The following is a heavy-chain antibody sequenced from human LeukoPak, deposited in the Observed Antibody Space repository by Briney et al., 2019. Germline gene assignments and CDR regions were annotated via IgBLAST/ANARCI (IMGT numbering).Heavy chain of an antibody. CDR2: ISWNSGSI. V-gene: IGHV3-9*01. D-gene: IGHD4-23*01. Sequence: GGSLRLSCAASGFTFDDYAMHWVRQAPGKGLEWVSGISWNSGSIGYADSVKGRFTISRDNAKNSLYLQMNSLRAEDTAVYYCAKDSTTVVTPFDYWGQGTLVTVSS. CDR1: GFTFDDYA. J-gene: IGHJ4*02. CDR3: AKDSTTVVTPFDY.